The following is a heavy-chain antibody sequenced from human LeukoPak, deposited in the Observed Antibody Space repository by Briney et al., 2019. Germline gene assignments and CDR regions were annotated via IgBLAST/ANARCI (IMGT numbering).Heavy chain of an antibody. CDR2: ISGSGGST. CDR1: GFTFSSYA. D-gene: IGHD3-9*01. J-gene: IGHJ4*02. V-gene: IGHV3-23*01. Sequence: GGSLRLSCAASGFTFSSYAMSWVRQAPGKGLEWVSAISGSGGSTYYADSVKGRFTISRDNSKNTLYLQMNSLRAEDTAVYYCAKGGRVSYYDILTGQTDGTGDYFDYWGQGTLVTVSS. CDR3: AKGGRVSYYDILTGQTDGTGDYFDY.